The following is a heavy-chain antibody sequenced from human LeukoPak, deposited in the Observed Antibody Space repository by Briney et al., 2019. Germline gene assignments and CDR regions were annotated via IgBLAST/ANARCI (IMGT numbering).Heavy chain of an antibody. CDR3: ARGGGGMDF. CDR1: GFILSNFW. V-gene: IGHV3-7*03. J-gene: IGHJ4*02. Sequence: GGSLRLSCAASGFILSNFWMSWVRRAPGRGLEGVANIKLDGSDTYYVDSVRGRFTITRDNAKSSLYLQMNSLRAEDTAVYYCARGGGGMDFWGQGTLVTVSS. CDR2: IKLDGSDT.